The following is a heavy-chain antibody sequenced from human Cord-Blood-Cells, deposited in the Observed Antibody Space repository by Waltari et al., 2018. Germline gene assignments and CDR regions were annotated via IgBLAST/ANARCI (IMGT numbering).Heavy chain of an antibody. Sequence: QVQLQQWGAGLLKPSETLSLTCAVYGGSLRGYYWRWIRQPPGMGLEWIGEINHSRSTNYNPSLKSRVTRSVDTSKNQFSLKLSSVTAADTAVYYCARGGGTYYDFWSGYSAIPYYFDYWGQGTLVTVSS. J-gene: IGHJ4*02. V-gene: IGHV4-34*01. D-gene: IGHD3-3*01. CDR1: GGSLRGYY. CDR3: ARGGGTYYDFWSGYSAIPYYFDY. CDR2: INHSRST.